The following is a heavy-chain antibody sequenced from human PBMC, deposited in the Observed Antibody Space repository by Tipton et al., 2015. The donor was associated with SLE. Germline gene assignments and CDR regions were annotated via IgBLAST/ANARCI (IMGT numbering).Heavy chain of an antibody. CDR3: AGGTGAYFDH. CDR1: GFTYSGYA. J-gene: IGHJ4*02. CDR2: IRADGSNK. Sequence: SLRLSCAASGFTYSGYAMHWGRQAPGKGLEWVAFIRADGSNKDYADSVKGRVTISRDNSKNTLYLQMNRLRVEDTAVYYCAGGTGAYFDHWGQGTLVTVSS. V-gene: IGHV3-30*02. D-gene: IGHD3-16*01.